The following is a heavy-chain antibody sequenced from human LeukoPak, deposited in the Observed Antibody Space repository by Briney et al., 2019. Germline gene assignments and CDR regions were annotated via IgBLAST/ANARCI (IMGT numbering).Heavy chain of an antibody. Sequence: GGSLRLSCAASGFTFSSYGMNWVRQAPGKGLEWVSSIGSSSSYIYYADSVKGRFTISRDNAKNSLFLQMNSLRAEDTAVYFCAAPDCRGGACYRYGFDPWGQGTLVTVSS. CDR2: IGSSSSYI. J-gene: IGHJ5*02. CDR3: AAPDCRGGACYRYGFDP. D-gene: IGHD2-15*01. V-gene: IGHV3-21*01. CDR1: GFTFSSYG.